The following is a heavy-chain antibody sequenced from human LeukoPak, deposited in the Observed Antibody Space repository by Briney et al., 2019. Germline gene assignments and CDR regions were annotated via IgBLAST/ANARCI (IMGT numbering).Heavy chain of an antibody. V-gene: IGHV1-69*05. CDR2: IIPIFGTA. J-gene: IGHJ6*03. D-gene: IGHD5-24*01. CDR1: GGTFSSYA. Sequence: SVKVSCKASGGTFSSYAIIWVRQAPGQGLEWMGGIIPIFGTANYAQKFQGRVTITTDESTSTAYMELSSLRSEDTAVYYCARGLQHYYYYMDVWGKGTTVTVSS. CDR3: ARGLQHYYYYMDV.